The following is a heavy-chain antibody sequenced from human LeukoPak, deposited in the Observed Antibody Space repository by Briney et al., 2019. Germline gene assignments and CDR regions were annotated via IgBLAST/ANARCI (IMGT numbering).Heavy chain of an antibody. CDR3: ARDRGSTGYDLYDY. CDR2: IKHDEREN. D-gene: IGHD5-12*01. V-gene: IGHV3-7*01. CDR1: GFTLSNYW. J-gene: IGHJ4*02. Sequence: GGSLRLSCAASGFTLSNYWMVWAGQTPGKGMEGGDNIKHDERENYYVHSVKGRFTTSRDNAQNSFYLQMNSLRAEDTAVYYCARDRGSTGYDLYDYWGQGTLVTVSS.